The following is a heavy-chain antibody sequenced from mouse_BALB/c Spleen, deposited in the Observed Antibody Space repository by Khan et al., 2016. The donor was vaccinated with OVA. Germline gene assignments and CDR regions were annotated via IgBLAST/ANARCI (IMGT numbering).Heavy chain of an antibody. J-gene: IGHJ4*01. CDR1: GYSITSGYS. D-gene: IGHD2-1*01. CDR3: ERDGNYMDY. V-gene: IGHV3-1*02. Sequence: EVQLQESGPDLVKPSQSLSLTCTVSGYSITSGYSWHWIRQFPGNKLEWMGYIYYSGSIKYNPYFKSRISIARDTSKNQFLLTLNSVTTEDTAIFVCERDGNYMDYWGQGTSVTVSS. CDR2: IYYSGSI.